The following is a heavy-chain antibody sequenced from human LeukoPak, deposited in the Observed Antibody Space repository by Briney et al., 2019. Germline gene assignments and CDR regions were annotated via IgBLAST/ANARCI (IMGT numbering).Heavy chain of an antibody. V-gene: IGHV1-69*13. J-gene: IGHJ3*02. D-gene: IGHD4-17*01. CDR2: IIPIFGTA. CDR3: ARARGGTTVTYDAFDI. Sequence: VASVRVSCKASGGTFSSYAISWVRQAPGQGLEWMGGIIPIFGTANYAQKFQGRVTITADESTSTAYMELSSLRSEDTAVYYCARARGGTTVTYDAFDIWGQGTMVTVSS. CDR1: GGTFSSYA.